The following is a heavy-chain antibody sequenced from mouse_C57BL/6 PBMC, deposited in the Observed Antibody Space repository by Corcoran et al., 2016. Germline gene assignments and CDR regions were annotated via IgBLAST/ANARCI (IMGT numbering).Heavy chain of an antibody. CDR1: GYTFTTYG. CDR3: ARTLPHSAMDY. Sequence: QIQLVQSGPELKKPGETVKISCKASGYTFTTYGMSWVKQAPGKGLKWMGWINTYSGVPTYADDFKGRFAFSLETSASTAYLQINNLKNEDTATYFGARTLPHSAMDYWGQGTSVTVSS. V-gene: IGHV9-3*01. CDR2: INTYSGVP. J-gene: IGHJ4*01.